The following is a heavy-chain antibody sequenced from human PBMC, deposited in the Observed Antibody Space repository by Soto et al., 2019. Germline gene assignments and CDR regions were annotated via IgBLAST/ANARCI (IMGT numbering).Heavy chain of an antibody. J-gene: IGHJ6*02. V-gene: IGHV1-46*01. D-gene: IGHD6-13*01. CDR3: ATEVWDGYRGRWEGPGNDAYYYYGMDV. CDR1: GYTFTSYY. CDR2: INPSGGST. Sequence: ASVKVSCKASGYTFTSYYMHWVRQAPGQGLEWMGIINPSGGSTSYAQKFQGRVTMTRDTSTSTVYMELSSLRSEDTAVYYCATEVWDGYRGRWEGPGNDAYYYYGMDVWGQGTTVTVSS.